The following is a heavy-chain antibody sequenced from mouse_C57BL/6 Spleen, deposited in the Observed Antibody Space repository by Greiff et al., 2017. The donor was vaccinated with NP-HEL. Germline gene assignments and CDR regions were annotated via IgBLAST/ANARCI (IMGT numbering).Heavy chain of an antibody. CDR1: GFTFSDYY. CDR2: INYDGSST. Sequence: EVQLVESEGGLVQPGSSMKLSCTASGFTFSDYYMAWVRQVPEKGLEWVANINYDGSSTYYLDSLKSRFIISRDNAKNILYLQMSSLKSEDTATYYCARDPCFDYWGQGTTLTVSS. V-gene: IGHV5-16*01. CDR3: ARDPCFDY. J-gene: IGHJ2*01.